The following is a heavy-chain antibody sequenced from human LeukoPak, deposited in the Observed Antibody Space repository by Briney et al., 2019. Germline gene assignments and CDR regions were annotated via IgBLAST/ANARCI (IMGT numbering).Heavy chain of an antibody. J-gene: IGHJ4*02. V-gene: IGHV3-53*04. CDR3: ARGPVNPFDH. CDR1: GFTVSSTY. Sequence: PGGSLRLSCAASGFTVSSTYMSWVRQAPGKGLEWVSVIYSGGSAYYADSVKGRFAISRHNSKDTLYLQMNSLRTEDTAVYYCARGPVNPFDHWGQGTLVTVSS. CDR2: IYSGGSA.